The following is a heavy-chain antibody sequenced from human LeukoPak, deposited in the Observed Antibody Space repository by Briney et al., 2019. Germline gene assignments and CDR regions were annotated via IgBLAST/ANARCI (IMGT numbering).Heavy chain of an antibody. D-gene: IGHD3-16*01. J-gene: IGHJ4*02. V-gene: IGHV3-48*03. CDR1: GFTFSSYE. CDR2: ISTSGSTI. Sequence: GGSLRLSCAASGFTFSSYEMNWVRQAPGKGLEWVSYISTSGSTIYYADPVKGRFTISRDNAKNSLYLQMNSLRADDTAVYYCARDYALGYWGQGTLVTVSS. CDR3: ARDYALGY.